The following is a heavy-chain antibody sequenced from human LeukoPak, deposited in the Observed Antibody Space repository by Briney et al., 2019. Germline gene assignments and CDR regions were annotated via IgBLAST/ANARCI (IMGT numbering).Heavy chain of an antibody. CDR2: IYYSGST. CDR1: GGSISSGDYY. CDR3: AREYCGGDCSTHYYYYYMDV. J-gene: IGHJ6*03. D-gene: IGHD2-21*01. Sequence: SETLSLTCTVSGGSISSGDYYWSWLRQPPGKGLEWIGYIYYSGSTYYNPSLKSRVTISVDTSKNQFSLKLSSVTAADTAVYYCAREYCGGDCSTHYYYYYMDVWGKGTTVTVSS. V-gene: IGHV4-30-4*08.